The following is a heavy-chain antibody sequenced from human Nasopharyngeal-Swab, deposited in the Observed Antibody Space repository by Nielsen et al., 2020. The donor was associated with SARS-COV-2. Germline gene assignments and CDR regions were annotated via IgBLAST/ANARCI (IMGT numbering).Heavy chain of an antibody. CDR3: AKDETYYDFWSGYFRWFDP. Sequence: VRQAPGKGLEWVSAISGSGGSTYYADSVKGRFTISRDNSKNTLYLQMNSLRAEDTAVYYCAKDETYYDFWSGYFRWFDPWGQGTLSPSPQ. D-gene: IGHD3-3*01. V-gene: IGHV3-23*01. J-gene: IGHJ5*02. CDR2: ISGSGGST.